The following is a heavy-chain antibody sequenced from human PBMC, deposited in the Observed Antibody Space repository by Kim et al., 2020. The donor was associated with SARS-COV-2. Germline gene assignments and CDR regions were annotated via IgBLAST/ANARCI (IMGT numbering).Heavy chain of an antibody. CDR3: ARDLATVTPIHRDY. V-gene: IGHV3-48*02. Sequence: ADAVKGRFTISRDNAKNSLYLQMNSLRDEDTAVYYCARDLATVTPIHRDYWGQGTLVTVSS. J-gene: IGHJ4*02. D-gene: IGHD4-17*01.